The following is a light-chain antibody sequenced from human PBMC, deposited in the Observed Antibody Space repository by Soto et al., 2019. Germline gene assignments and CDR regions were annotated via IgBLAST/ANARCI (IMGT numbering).Light chain of an antibody. CDR2: DAS. CDR1: ESISYW. Sequence: DIQLTQSPSTLTASVGDRVTIGCWASESISYWLAWYQQKPGKAPKLLIYDASSLRSGVPSRFSGSGSGTEFTLTISTLQPDDFATYYCQQYDSYSKTFGQGTQLEIK. CDR3: QQYDSYSKT. J-gene: IGKJ2*01. V-gene: IGKV1-5*01.